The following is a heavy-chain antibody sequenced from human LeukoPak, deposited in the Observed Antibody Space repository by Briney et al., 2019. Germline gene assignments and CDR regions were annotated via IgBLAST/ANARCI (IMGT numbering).Heavy chain of an antibody. D-gene: IGHD3-3*01. Sequence: PGRSLRLSCAASGFTFSSYAMHWVRQAPGKRLEWVAVISYDGSNKYYADSVKGRFTISRDNSKNTLYLQMNSLRAEDTAVYYCARVPGYYDFWSALGHYYYYMDVWGKGTTVTVSS. CDR2: ISYDGSNK. V-gene: IGHV3-30-3*01. J-gene: IGHJ6*03. CDR3: ARVPGYYDFWSALGHYYYYMDV. CDR1: GFTFSSYA.